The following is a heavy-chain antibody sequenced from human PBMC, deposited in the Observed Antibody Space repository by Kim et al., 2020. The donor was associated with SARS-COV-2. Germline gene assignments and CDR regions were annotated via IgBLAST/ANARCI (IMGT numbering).Heavy chain of an antibody. Sequence: SVKVSCKASGGTLRSHAITWLRQAPGQGPEWVGGIIPSFDSPDYAKKFQGRVRITADDSTSTVYMELGGLTSEDTAVYYCASPPPVVAGVHWDQRSDAF. D-gene: IGHD3-3*01. CDR3: ASPPPVVAGVHWDQRSDAF. CDR2: IIPSFDSP. V-gene: IGHV1-69*13. CDR1: GGTLRSHA. J-gene: IGHJ3*01.